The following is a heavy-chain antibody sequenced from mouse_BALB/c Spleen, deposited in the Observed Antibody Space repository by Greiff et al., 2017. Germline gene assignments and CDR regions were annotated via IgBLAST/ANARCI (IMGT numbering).Heavy chain of an antibody. J-gene: IGHJ3*01. Sequence: EVKVEESGGGLVKPGGSLKLSCAASGFTFSDYYMYWVRQTPEKRLEWVATISDGGSYTYYPDSVKGRFTISRDNAKNNLYLQMSSLKSEDTAMYYCARDRDYGSSYGFAYWGQGTLVTVSA. V-gene: IGHV5-4*02. CDR1: GFTFSDYY. CDR2: ISDGGSYT. CDR3: ARDRDYGSSYGFAY. D-gene: IGHD1-1*01.